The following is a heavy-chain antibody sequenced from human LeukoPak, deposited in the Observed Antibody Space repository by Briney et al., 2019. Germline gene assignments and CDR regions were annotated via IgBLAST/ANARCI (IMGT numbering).Heavy chain of an antibody. Sequence: PGGSLRLSCAASGFTFSSYWMSWVRQAPGKGLGWVANIKQDGSEKYDVDSVKGRFTISRDNAKNSLYLQMNSLRAEDTAVYYCARADMVRGVIPHFDCWGQGTLVTVSS. D-gene: IGHD3-10*01. V-gene: IGHV3-7*01. CDR2: IKQDGSEK. J-gene: IGHJ4*02. CDR3: ARADMVRGVIPHFDC. CDR1: GFTFSSYW.